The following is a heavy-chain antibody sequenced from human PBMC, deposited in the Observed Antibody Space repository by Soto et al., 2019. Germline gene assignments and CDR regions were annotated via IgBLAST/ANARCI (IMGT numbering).Heavy chain of an antibody. J-gene: IGHJ6*02. CDR1: GGSISSYY. CDR3: ARQDYYYGMDV. Sequence: PSETLCVTCTVSGGSISSYYWSWIRQPPGKGLEWIGYIYYSGSTNYNPSLKSRVTISVDTSKNQFSLKLSSVTAADTAVYYCARQDYYYGMDVWGQGTTVTVSS. CDR2: IYYSGST. V-gene: IGHV4-59*08.